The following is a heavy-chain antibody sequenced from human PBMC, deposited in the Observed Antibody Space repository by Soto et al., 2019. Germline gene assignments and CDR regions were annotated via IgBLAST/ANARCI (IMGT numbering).Heavy chain of an antibody. CDR3: ASRRLGYCTGGTCPEF. J-gene: IGHJ4*02. CDR1: GFTFSSFN. V-gene: IGHV3-21*01. Sequence: EVQLVESGGGLVKPGGYLRLSCAASGFTFSSFNMDWVRQAPGKGLEWVSSISITGNYKYYADSLKGRFTISRDNAQNLLFLQMDSLRPEDTAVYYCASRRLGYCTGGTCPEFWGQGTLVTVTS. CDR2: ISITGNYK. D-gene: IGHD2-15*01.